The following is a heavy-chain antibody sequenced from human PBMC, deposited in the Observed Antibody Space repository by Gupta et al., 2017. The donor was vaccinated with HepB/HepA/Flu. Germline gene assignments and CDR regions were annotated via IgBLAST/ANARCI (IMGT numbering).Heavy chain of an antibody. CDR3: ARDSNTAMVLVAAAVGDLDY. Sequence: EVQLVESGGGLVKPGGSLRLSCAASGFTFSSYSMNWVRQPPGRGLEWVSSISSSSSYIYYADSVKGRFTISRDNAKNSLYLQMNSLRAEETAVYYCARDSNTAMVLVAAAVGDLDYWGQGTLVTVSS. V-gene: IGHV3-21*01. CDR1: GFTFSSYS. J-gene: IGHJ4*02. CDR2: ISSSSSYI. D-gene: IGHD5-18*01.